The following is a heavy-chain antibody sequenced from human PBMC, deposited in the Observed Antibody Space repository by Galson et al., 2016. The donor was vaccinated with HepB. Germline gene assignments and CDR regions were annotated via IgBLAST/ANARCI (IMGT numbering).Heavy chain of an antibody. J-gene: IGHJ5*02. Sequence: QSGAEVKKPGESLKISCKVSGYSFSTYWIGWVRQMPVKGLEWMGIIYPDDSDTRYSPSFQGQVTIAADKSISPAHLQWNSLTASDSGMYYCGRVGTVAPIDHWGQGTPVTVSS. V-gene: IGHV5-51*01. CDR2: IYPDDSDT. CDR3: GRVGTVAPIDH. D-gene: IGHD4-23*01. CDR1: GYSFSTYW.